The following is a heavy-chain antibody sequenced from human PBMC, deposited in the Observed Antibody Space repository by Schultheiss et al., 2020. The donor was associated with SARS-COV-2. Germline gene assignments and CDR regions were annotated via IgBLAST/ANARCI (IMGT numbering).Heavy chain of an antibody. V-gene: IGHV1-69*13. Sequence: SVKVSCKASGGTFSSYAISWVRQAPGQGLEWVGGIIPIFGTANYAQKFQGRVTITADESTSTAYMELSSLRSEDTAVYYCARDAPQLEWPNYYGMDVWGQGTTVTVSS. D-gene: IGHD3-3*01. CDR2: IIPIFGTA. J-gene: IGHJ6*02. CDR3: ARDAPQLEWPNYYGMDV. CDR1: GGTFSSYA.